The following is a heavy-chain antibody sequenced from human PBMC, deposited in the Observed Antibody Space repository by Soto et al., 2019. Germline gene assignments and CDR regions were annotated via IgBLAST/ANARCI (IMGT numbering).Heavy chain of an antibody. D-gene: IGHD3-16*01. CDR2: INSDGSST. V-gene: IGHV3-74*01. CDR3: ASPPHLSYP. J-gene: IGHJ5*02. CDR1: GFTFSDYW. Sequence: PGGSLRLSCAASGFTFSDYWTQWVRQTPGKGLVWVSRINSDGSSTWYADSVKGRFTISRDNAKNTLYLQMNSLRAEDTAVYHCASPPHLSYPWGQGTLVTVSS.